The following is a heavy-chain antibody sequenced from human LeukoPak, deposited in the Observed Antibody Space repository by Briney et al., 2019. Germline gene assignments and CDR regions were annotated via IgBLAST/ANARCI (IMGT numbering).Heavy chain of an antibody. CDR1: GFTVSSNY. D-gene: IGHD2-8*01. V-gene: IGHV3-66*01. CDR3: ASGTSRARCFDY. J-gene: IGHJ4*02. Sequence: GGSLRLSCAASGFTVSSNYMNWVRQAPGKGLEWVSVIYSGGTTYYADSVKGRFTISRDNSKNTLYLQINSLRAEDTAVYYCASGTSRARCFDYWGQGTLVTVSS. CDR2: IYSGGTT.